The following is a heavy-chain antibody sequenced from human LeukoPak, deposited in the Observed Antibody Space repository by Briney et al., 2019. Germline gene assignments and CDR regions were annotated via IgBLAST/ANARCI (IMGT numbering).Heavy chain of an antibody. CDR3: ARQPSSWFTSFDS. CDR1: GGSLSSYF. J-gene: IGHJ4*02. CDR2: TYYSGST. V-gene: IGHV4-59*01. Sequence: KASETLSLTCTVSGGSLSSYFWSWIQQPPGKGLEWIAYTYYSGSTNYNPSLKSRVTISVDTSKNQFSLKLSSVTAADTAVYYCARQPSSWFTSFDSWGQGTLVTVSS. D-gene: IGHD6-13*01.